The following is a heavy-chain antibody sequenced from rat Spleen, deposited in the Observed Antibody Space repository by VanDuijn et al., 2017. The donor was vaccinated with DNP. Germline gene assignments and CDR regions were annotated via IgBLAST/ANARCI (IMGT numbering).Heavy chain of an antibody. J-gene: IGHJ2*01. CDR3: TRDGGY. V-gene: IGHV5-25*01. CDR1: GFTFSDYY. CDR2: ITNGGGNT. Sequence: EVQLVESDGGLVQPGRSLKLSCAVSGFTFSDYYMAWVRQAPAKGLEWVASITNGGGNTYYRDSVKGRFTISSDNAKSTLYLQIDSLRSEDTATYYCTRDGGYWGQGVMVTVSS. D-gene: IGHD1-12*02.